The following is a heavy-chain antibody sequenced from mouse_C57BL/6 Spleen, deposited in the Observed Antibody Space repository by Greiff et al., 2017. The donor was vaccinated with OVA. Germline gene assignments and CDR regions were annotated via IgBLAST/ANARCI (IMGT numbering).Heavy chain of an antibody. Sequence: QVTLKESGPGILQSSQTLSLTCSFSGFSLSTSGMGVSWIRQPSGKGLEWLAHIYWDDDKRYNPSLKSRLTISKDTSRNQVLLKITSVDTADTATYYCARNGDPYDYDAGFAYWGQGTLVTVSA. CDR1: GFSLSTSGMG. D-gene: IGHD2-4*01. CDR3: ARNGDPYDYDAGFAY. CDR2: IYWDDDK. V-gene: IGHV8-12*01. J-gene: IGHJ3*01.